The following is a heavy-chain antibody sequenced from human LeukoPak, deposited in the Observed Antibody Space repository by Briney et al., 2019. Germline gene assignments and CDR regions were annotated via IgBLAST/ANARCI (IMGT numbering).Heavy chain of an antibody. D-gene: IGHD2/OR15-2a*01. CDR1: GFTFSSYA. CDR2: ISGSGGST. V-gene: IGHV3-23*01. Sequence: GGSLRLSCAASGFTFSSYAMSWVRQAPGKGLEWVSAISGSGGSTYYADSVKGRFTISRDSSKNTLYLQMNSLRAEDTAVYYCARQRLPTFQYYFDHWGQGTLVTVSS. CDR3: ARQRLPTFQYYFDH. J-gene: IGHJ4*02.